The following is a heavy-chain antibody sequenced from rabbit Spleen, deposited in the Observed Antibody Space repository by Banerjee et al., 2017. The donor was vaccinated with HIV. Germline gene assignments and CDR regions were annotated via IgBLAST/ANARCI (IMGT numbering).Heavy chain of an antibody. CDR3: ARDLVGVIGWNFYL. CDR1: GFSFSSGYY. Sequence: QEQLEESGGGLVKPEGSLTLTCTASGFSFSSGYYMCWIRQAPGKGLEWIACINSGNSASYYASWAKGRFTISKASSTTVTLQMTSLTAADTATYFCARDLVGVIGWNFYLWGPG. CDR2: INSGNSAS. V-gene: IGHV1S45*01. J-gene: IGHJ6*01. D-gene: IGHD1-1*01.